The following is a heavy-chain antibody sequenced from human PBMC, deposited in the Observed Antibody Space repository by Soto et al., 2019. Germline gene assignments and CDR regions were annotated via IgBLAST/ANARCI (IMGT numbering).Heavy chain of an antibody. CDR2: INPNSGGT. D-gene: IGHD6-19*01. CDR1: GYTFTSYA. Sequence: ASVKVSCKASGYTFTSYAMNWVRQAPGQGLEWMGWINPNSGGTNYAQKFQGWVTMTRDTSISTAYMELSRLRSDDTAVYYCARRAVAGTGGAFDIWGQGTMVTVSS. CDR3: ARRAVAGTGGAFDI. V-gene: IGHV1-2*04. J-gene: IGHJ3*02.